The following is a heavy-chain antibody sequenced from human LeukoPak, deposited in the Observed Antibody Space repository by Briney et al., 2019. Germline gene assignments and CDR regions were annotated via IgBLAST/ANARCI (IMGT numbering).Heavy chain of an antibody. J-gene: IGHJ4*02. CDR1: GFTFSSYW. D-gene: IGHD3-10*01. CDR2: IKQDGSEK. V-gene: IGHV3-7*04. CDR3: ASDREYYYGSGSFDY. Sequence: GGSLRLSCAASGFTFSSYWMSWVRQAPGKGLEWVANIKQDGSEKYYVDSVKGRFIISRDNAKNPLYLQMNSLRAEDTAVYYCASDREYYYGSGSFDYWGQGTLVAVSS.